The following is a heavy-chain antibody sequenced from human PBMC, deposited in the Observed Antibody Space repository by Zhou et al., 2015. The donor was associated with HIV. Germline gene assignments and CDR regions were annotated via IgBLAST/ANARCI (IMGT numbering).Heavy chain of an antibody. D-gene: IGHD5-12*01. CDR1: GFTFNNYA. CDR2: ISARGDIT. Sequence: QLVESGGGLVQPGGSLRLSCAASGFTFNNYAMAWIRQAPGKGPEWVSAISARGDITYYVDSVKGRFTISRDNSKNTLHLQMSTLRAEDTALYYCAKDRSSPHTAFDSFDSWGQGTLVTVSS. J-gene: IGHJ4*02. V-gene: IGHV3-23*04. CDR3: AKDRSSPHTAFDSFDS.